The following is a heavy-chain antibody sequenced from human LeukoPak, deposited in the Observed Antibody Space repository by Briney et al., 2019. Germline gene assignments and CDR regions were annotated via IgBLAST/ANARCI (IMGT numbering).Heavy chain of an antibody. CDR1: GGTFSSYA. CDR2: IIPIFGTA. CDR3: AADDLILGY. V-gene: IGHV1-69*05. J-gene: IGHJ4*02. D-gene: IGHD3/OR15-3a*01. Sequence: SVKVSCKASGGTFSSYAISWVRQAPGQGLEWMGGIIPIFGTANYAQKFQERVTITRDMSTNTAYMELSSLKSEDTAVYYCAADDLILGYWGQGTLVTVSS.